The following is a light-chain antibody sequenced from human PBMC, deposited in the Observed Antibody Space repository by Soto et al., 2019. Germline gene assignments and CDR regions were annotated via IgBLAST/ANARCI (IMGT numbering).Light chain of an antibody. V-gene: IGLV1-40*01. Sequence: QSVLTQPPSVSGAPGQRVTISCTGNNSNLGAGYDVHWYQQLPGAAPKLVIFGNRNRPSGVPERFSGSKSGTSASLAITGLQAEDEADYYCSSLASSCPYVFGTGTKLTVL. CDR2: GNR. CDR3: SSLASSCPYV. CDR1: NSNLGAGYD. J-gene: IGLJ1*01.